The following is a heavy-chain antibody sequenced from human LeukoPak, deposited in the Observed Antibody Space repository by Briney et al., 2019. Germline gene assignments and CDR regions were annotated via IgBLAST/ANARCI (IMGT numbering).Heavy chain of an antibody. CDR1: GFTFSSYA. CDR3: AKDGEPFGEFLDY. V-gene: IGHV3-30-3*01. J-gene: IGHJ4*02. CDR2: ISYDGSNK. Sequence: GGSLRLSCAASGFTFSSYAMHWVRQAPGKGLEWVAVISYDGSNKYYADSVKGRFTISRDNSKNTLYLQMNSLRIEDTTVYYCAKDGEPFGEFLDYWGQGALVTVSS. D-gene: IGHD3-10*01.